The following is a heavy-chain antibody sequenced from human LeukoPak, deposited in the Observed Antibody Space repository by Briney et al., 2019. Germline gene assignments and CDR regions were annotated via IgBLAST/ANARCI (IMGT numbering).Heavy chain of an antibody. CDR2: ISSSSSYI. Sequence: GGSLRLSCAASGFTFSSYSMNWVRQAPGKGLEWVSSISSSSSYIYYADSVKGRFTIYRDNAKNSLYLQMNSLRAEDTAVYYCARVLGSYYDSSGDADFDYWGQGTLVTVSS. D-gene: IGHD3-22*01. CDR3: ARVLGSYYDSSGDADFDY. CDR1: GFTFSSYS. J-gene: IGHJ4*02. V-gene: IGHV3-21*01.